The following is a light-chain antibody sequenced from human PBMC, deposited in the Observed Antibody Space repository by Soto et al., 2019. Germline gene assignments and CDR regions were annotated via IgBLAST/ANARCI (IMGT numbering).Light chain of an antibody. J-gene: IGLJ1*01. V-gene: IGLV2-14*01. CDR1: SSDVGGYNY. CDR3: SSYTSSRAYV. Sequence: QSALTQPASVSGSPGQSITISCTGTSSDVGGYNYVSWYQQQSGKAPKLMIHEVSNRPSGVSNRFSGSKSGNTPSLTISGLQAEDEADYYCSSYTSSRAYVFGIGTKVTVL. CDR2: EVS.